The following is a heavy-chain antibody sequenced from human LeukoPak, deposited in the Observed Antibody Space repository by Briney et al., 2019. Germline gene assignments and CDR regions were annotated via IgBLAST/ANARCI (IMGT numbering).Heavy chain of an antibody. CDR3: ARADPHTIFGVVPAGAFDI. J-gene: IGHJ3*02. D-gene: IGHD3-3*01. Sequence: KSSETLSLTCTVSGDSISTYYWSWIRQPPGKGLEWIGYIYYTGSTNYNPSLKSRVTISVDTSKNQFSLKLSSVTAADTAVYYCARADPHTIFGVVPAGAFDIWGQGTMVTVSS. CDR2: IYYTGST. CDR1: GDSISTYY. V-gene: IGHV4-59*08.